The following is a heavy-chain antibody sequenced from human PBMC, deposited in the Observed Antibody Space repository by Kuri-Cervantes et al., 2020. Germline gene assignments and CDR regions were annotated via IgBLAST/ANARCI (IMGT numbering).Heavy chain of an antibody. CDR1: GYTLTELS. J-gene: IGHJ5*02. V-gene: IGHV1-24*01. D-gene: IGHD6-6*01. CDR2: FDPEDGET. CDR3: ARWSSSDSWFDP. Sequence: ASVKVSCKVSGYTLTELSMHWVRQAPGKGLEWMGGFDPEDGETIYAQKFQGRVTMTEDTSTDTAYMELSSLRSEDTAVYYCARWSSSDSWFDPWGQGTLVTVSS.